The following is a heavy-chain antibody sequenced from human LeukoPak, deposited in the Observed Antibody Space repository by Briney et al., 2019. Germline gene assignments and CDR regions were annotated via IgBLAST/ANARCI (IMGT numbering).Heavy chain of an antibody. V-gene: IGHV3-30*04. CDR3: ARSATGYYGGYYFDY. CDR1: GFTFSSYA. CDR2: ISYDGSNK. Sequence: PGGSLRLSCAASGFTFSSYAMHWVRQAPGKGLEWVAVISYDGSNKYYADSVKGRFTISRDNFKNTLYLQMNSLRAEDTAVYYCARSATGYYGGYYFDYWGQETLVTVSS. D-gene: IGHD3-9*01. J-gene: IGHJ4*02.